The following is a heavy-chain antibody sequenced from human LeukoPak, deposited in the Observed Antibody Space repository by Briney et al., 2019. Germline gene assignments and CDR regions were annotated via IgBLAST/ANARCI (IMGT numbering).Heavy chain of an antibody. J-gene: IGHJ4*02. CDR2: IYYSGST. D-gene: IGHD3-10*01. CDR1: GGSISSYY. V-gene: IGHV4-59*12. Sequence: SETLSPTCTVSGGSISSYYWSWIRQPPGKGLEWIGYIYYSGSTNYNPSLKSRVTISVDTSKNQFSLKLSSVTAADTAVYYCARALVRGVKYYFDYWGQGTLVTVSS. CDR3: ARALVRGVKYYFDY.